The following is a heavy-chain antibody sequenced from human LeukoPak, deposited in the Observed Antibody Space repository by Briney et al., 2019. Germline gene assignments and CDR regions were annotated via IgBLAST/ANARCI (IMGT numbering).Heavy chain of an antibody. CDR3: ARRTYPNDAFDI. CDR1: GFTFNSYS. J-gene: IGHJ3*02. CDR2: ISGSGTDI. V-gene: IGHV3-21*01. D-gene: IGHD1-7*01. Sequence: GGSLRLSCAASGFTFNSYSMNWVRQTPGKRLEGVSAISGSGTDIYYPDSLKGRFTISRDNAKNSLYLQVTSLRAEDTAVYYCARRTYPNDAFDIWGQGTMVSVSS.